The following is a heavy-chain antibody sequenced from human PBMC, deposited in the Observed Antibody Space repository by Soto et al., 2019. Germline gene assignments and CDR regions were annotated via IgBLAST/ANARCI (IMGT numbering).Heavy chain of an antibody. CDR3: ATDSARGSSFDY. V-gene: IGHV1-24*01. J-gene: IGHJ4*02. D-gene: IGHD6-6*01. CDR2: FDPEDGET. CDR1: GYTLTKLS. Sequence: ASVKVSCKVSGYTLTKLSMHWVRQTPGKGLEWMGGFDPEDGETIYAQRFQDRVTMTEDTSTDTAYMEVSSLRSEDTAIYYCATDSARGSSFDYWGQGTLVT.